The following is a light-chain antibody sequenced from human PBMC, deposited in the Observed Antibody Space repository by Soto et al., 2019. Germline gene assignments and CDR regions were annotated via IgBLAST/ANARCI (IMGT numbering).Light chain of an antibody. V-gene: IGKV3-20*01. CDR2: AAS. CDR1: QSVSASY. CDR3: QQYGNSAVT. Sequence: EMVLTQSPGTLSLSPGERATLSCRASQSVSASYLAWYQQKLGQAPRLLIYAASSRATGIPDRFSGSGSGTDFTLTISRLESEDFAVYYCQQYGNSAVTFGQGTKVDIK. J-gene: IGKJ1*01.